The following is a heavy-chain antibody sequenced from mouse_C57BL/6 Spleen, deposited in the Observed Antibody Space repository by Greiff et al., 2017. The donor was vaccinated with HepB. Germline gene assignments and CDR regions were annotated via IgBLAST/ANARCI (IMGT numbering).Heavy chain of an antibody. Sequence: VQLQQSGAELARPGASVKLSCKASGYTFTSYGISWVKQRTGQGLEWIGEIYPRSGNTYYNEKFKGKATLTADKSSSTAYMELRSLTSEDSAVYFCARSRYGSTLYYFDYWGQGTTLTVSS. CDR2: IYPRSGNT. J-gene: IGHJ2*01. D-gene: IGHD1-1*01. CDR1: GYTFTSYG. CDR3: ARSRYGSTLYYFDY. V-gene: IGHV1-81*01.